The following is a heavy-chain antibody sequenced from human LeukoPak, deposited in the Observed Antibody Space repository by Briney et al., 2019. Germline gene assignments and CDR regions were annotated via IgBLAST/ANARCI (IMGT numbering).Heavy chain of an antibody. V-gene: IGHV1-69*01. D-gene: IGHD6-19*01. CDR1: GGTFSIYA. CDR3: ARGGAPYSSGWYVY. Sequence: GSSVNVSFTASGGTFSIYAISWVRQAPGQGLEWMGGIIPIFGTANYAQKFQGRVTITADESTSTAYMELSSLRSEDTAVYYCARGGAPYSSGWYVYWGQGTLVTVSS. J-gene: IGHJ4*02. CDR2: IIPIFGTA.